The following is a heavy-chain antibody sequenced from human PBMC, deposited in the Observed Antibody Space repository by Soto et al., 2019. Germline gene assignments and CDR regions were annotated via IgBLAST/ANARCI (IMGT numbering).Heavy chain of an antibody. Sequence: EVQLLESGGDLVQPGGSLRLSCAASGFTFSNYAMRWVRQAPGQGLEWVSLIRGSGGPTNYADSVKGRFTVSRDNSKNMLFLQMNSLRVEDTAVYYCVKDFRGGYDWTHDWGQGTLVTVSS. V-gene: IGHV3-23*01. CDR3: VKDFRGGYDWTHD. CDR1: GFTFSNYA. D-gene: IGHD5-12*01. J-gene: IGHJ4*02. CDR2: IRGSGGPT.